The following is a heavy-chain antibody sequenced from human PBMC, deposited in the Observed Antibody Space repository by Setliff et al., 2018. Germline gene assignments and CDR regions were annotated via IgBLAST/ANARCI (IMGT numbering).Heavy chain of an antibody. D-gene: IGHD5-18*01. V-gene: IGHV1-3*04. CDR2: INTGNANT. J-gene: IGHJ4*02. CDR3: ARGYSYGPFGY. Sequence: ASVKVSCKASGYTFTNYAIHWVRQAPGQRPEWMGWINTGNANTKYSQKLQGRVTMTTDTSTSTAYMELRSLRSDDTAVYYCARGYSYGPFGYWGQGTLVTVSS. CDR1: GYTFTNYA.